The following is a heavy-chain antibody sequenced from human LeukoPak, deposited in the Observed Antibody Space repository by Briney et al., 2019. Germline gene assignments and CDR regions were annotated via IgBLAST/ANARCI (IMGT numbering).Heavy chain of an antibody. CDR2: ISGSGAST. D-gene: IGHD1-26*01. Sequence: GGSLRLSCLTSGFTFSTNAMSRVRQAPGKGLEWISGISGSGASTYYADSVTGRFTISRDNSRNTLYLQMNSLRGDDTAVYYCAKDVGKWESLHFFDYWGQGTLVTVSS. J-gene: IGHJ4*02. CDR3: AKDVGKWESLHFFDY. CDR1: GFTFSTNA. V-gene: IGHV3-23*01.